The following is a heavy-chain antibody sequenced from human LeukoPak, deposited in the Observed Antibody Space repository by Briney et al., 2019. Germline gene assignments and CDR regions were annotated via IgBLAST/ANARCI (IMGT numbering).Heavy chain of an antibody. CDR1: GYIFTNYG. CDR3: ARVHPRSSASYYDY. CDR2: ISGYNGVT. V-gene: IGHV1-18*04. D-gene: IGHD6-19*01. J-gene: IGHJ4*02. Sequence: ASLKVSCKASGYIFTNYGIIWVRQAPGQGLEWMGWISGYNGVTNSPQKLQGRVTMTTDTSTSTDYMELRSLRSDDTAVYYCARVHPRSSASYYDYWGQGTLVTVS.